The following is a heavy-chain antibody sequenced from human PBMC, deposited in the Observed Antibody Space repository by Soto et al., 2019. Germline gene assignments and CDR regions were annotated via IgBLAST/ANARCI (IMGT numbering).Heavy chain of an antibody. CDR1: GFIFSDNW. V-gene: IGHV3-74*01. D-gene: IGHD1-7*01. J-gene: IGHJ4*02. CDR3: TRGGTSTAYWGLVDS. Sequence: EVKVVESGGGLVQPGGSLRLSCAASGFIFSDNWMHWVRQPPGKGPVWVSRISGDASSTSYADSVKGRFTISRDSAKNIVYLQMDSQRVDDTDVDYCTRGGTSTAYWGLVDSWGQGTLVTVSS. CDR2: ISGDASST.